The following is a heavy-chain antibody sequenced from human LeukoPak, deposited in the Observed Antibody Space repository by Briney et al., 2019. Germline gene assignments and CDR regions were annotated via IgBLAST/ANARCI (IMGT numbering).Heavy chain of an antibody. CDR2: IYHSGST. V-gene: IGHV4-38-2*01. CDR3: ARFRSGSDSYRYYYYMDV. D-gene: IGHD1-26*01. CDR1: GYSISSGYY. J-gene: IGHJ6*03. Sequence: PSETLSLTCAVSGYSISSGYYWGWIRQPPGKGLEWIGSIYHSGSTYYNPSLKSRVTISVDTSKNQFSLKLNSVTAADTAVYYCARFRSGSDSYRYYYYMDVWGKGTTVTVSS.